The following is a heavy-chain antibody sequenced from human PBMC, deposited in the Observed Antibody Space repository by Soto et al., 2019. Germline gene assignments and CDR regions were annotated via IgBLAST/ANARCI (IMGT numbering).Heavy chain of an antibody. Sequence: SETLSLTCAVYGGSFSGYYWSWIRQPPGKGLEWIGDINHSGSTNYNPSLKSRVTISVDTSKNKFSLKLSSVTAADTAVYYCARRGDGSSSSDIWGQGTMVTVSS. CDR1: GGSFSGYY. D-gene: IGHD6-6*01. V-gene: IGHV4-34*01. CDR2: INHSGST. J-gene: IGHJ3*02. CDR3: ARRGDGSSSSDI.